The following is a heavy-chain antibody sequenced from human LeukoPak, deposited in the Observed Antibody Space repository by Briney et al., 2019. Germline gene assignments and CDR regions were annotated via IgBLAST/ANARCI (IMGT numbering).Heavy chain of an antibody. CDR3: ARAIPYYDILTGLDY. CDR1: GGSISNYY. V-gene: IGHV4-59*01. Sequence: SETLSLTCTVSGGSISNYYWSWIRQPPGKEPEWIGYIYYSGSTNYNPSLKSRVTISVDTSKNQFSLKLSSVTAADTAVYYCARAIPYYDILTGLDYWGQGTLVTVSS. D-gene: IGHD3-9*01. J-gene: IGHJ4*02. CDR2: IYYSGST.